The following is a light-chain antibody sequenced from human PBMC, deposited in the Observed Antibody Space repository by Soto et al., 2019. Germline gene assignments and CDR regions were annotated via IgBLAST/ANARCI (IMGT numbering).Light chain of an antibody. CDR2: AAY. CDR3: QQYRTYPRT. J-gene: IGKJ5*01. V-gene: IGKV1-16*02. CDR1: QGINNY. Sequence: DIQMTQSPSSLSASIGDRVTITCRASQGINNYLAWFQQKPGRATKYLIYAAYSLQSGVPSKFSGSGSGTEFPLTINSLQPEDFATYYFQQYRTYPRTFGPGTRLEIK.